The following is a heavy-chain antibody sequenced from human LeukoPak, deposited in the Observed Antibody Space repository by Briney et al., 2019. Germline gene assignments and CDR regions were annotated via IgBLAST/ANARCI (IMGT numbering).Heavy chain of an antibody. D-gene: IGHD7-27*01. CDR1: GLTFSNAW. CDR2: IKSKTDGGTT. V-gene: IGHV3-15*01. Sequence: GGSLRLSCAASGLTFSNAWMSWVRQAPGKGLEWVSRIKSKTDGGTTHYAAPVKGRFTISRDDSKDTLHLQMNSLKTEDTAVYYCSTDILETNWGGYWGQGTLVTVSS. J-gene: IGHJ4*02. CDR3: STDILETNWGGY.